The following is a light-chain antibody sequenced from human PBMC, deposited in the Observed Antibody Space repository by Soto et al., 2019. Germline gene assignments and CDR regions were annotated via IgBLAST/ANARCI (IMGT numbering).Light chain of an antibody. CDR3: AAWDDSLRGVV. Sequence: QSVLTQPPSASGTPGQRDTISCSGSSSNIGSNYVYWYQQLPGTAPKLLIYRNNQRPSGVPDRFSGSKSGASASLAISGLRSEDEADYYCAAWDDSLRGVVFGGGTKLTVL. CDR2: RNN. CDR1: SSNIGSNY. J-gene: IGLJ2*01. V-gene: IGLV1-47*01.